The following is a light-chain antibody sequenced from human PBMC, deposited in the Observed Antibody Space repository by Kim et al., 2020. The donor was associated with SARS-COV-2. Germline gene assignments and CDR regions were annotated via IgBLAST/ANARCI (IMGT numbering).Light chain of an antibody. Sequence: QPVLTQSPSASASLGASVKLTCTLNSEHSTFAVAWHQQQPEKGPRYLMRLNSDGSHSKGDGIPDRFSGSSSGAERYLTISSLQSEDEADYYCQTWATGIRVFGGGTQLTVL. J-gene: IGLJ3*02. V-gene: IGLV4-69*01. CDR3: QTWATGIRV. CDR1: SEHSTFA. CDR2: LNSDGSH.